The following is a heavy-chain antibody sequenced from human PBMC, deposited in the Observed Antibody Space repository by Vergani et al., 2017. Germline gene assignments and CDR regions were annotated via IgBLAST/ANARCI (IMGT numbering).Heavy chain of an antibody. CDR2: IKYDGSKK. D-gene: IGHD5-18*01. CDR1: GFTFSNLW. J-gene: IGHJ5*02. Sequence: EVQLVESGGGLVQPGRSLRLSCAASGFTFSNLWMTWVRQAPGKGLEWVANIKYDGSKKNYVDSVKGRFTISRDNAKNSLYLQMNNLRVEDTAVYFCARSPHGYTYGGYISQFDPWGQGTLVTVSS. V-gene: IGHV3-7*01. CDR3: ARSPHGYTYGGYISQFDP.